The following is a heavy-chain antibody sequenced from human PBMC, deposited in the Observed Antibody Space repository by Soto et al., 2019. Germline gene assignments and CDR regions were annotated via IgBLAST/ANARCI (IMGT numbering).Heavy chain of an antibody. V-gene: IGHV3-48*02. D-gene: IGHD3-16*01. CDR2: IHGTRSII. J-gene: IGHJ4*02. CDR3: ARDARNADYDY. Sequence: EVQLVESGGGLVQPGGSLKLSCAVSGFTFSSHAMNWVRQAPGKGLEWVAYIHGTRSIIYYADSVKGRFTISRDNAKNSLYLQMDSLRDEDTALYYCARDARNADYDYWGQGNLVNVSS. CDR1: GFTFSSHA.